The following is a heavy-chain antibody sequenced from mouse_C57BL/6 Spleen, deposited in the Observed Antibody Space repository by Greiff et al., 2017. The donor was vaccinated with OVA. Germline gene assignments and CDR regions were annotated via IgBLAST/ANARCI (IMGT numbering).Heavy chain of an antibody. J-gene: IGHJ4*01. CDR1: GFSLTSYG. CDR3: ARISITTVVAHYYAMDY. Sequence: VQLKESGPGLVQPSQSLSITCTVSGFSLTSYGVHWVRQSPGKGLEWLGVIWSGGSTDYNAAFISRLSISKDNSKSQVFFKMNSLQADDTAIYYCARISITTVVAHYYAMDYWGQGTSVTVSS. CDR2: IWSGGST. D-gene: IGHD1-1*01. V-gene: IGHV2-2*01.